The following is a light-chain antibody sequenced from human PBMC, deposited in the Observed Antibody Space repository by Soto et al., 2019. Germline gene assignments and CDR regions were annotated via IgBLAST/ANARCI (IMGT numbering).Light chain of an antibody. J-gene: IGKJ1*01. CDR2: GAS. CDR1: QSVSSSY. V-gene: IGKV3-20*01. CDR3: QQYGSSPPWT. Sequence: EIVLTQSPGTLSLSPGERATLSCRASQSVSSSYLAWYQQKPGQAPRLLIYGASSRATGIPDRFSGSGSGTDFNLTISRLEPEAFAVSYCQQYGSSPPWTFGQGTKVEIK.